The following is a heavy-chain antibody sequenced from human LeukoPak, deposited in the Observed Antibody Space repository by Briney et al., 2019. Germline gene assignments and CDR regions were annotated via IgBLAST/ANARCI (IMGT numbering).Heavy chain of an antibody. CDR1: GGPISSYY. J-gene: IGHJ4*02. CDR3: ARVSYSRYFDY. Sequence: SETLSLTCTVSGGPISSYYWSWVRQPPGKGREGIGYIYYSGSTNYNPSLNRRVTISVDTSKNQFSLQLSSVPAADTAVYYCARVSYSRYFDYWGQGTLVPVSS. CDR2: IYYSGST. V-gene: IGHV4-59*01. D-gene: IGHD5-18*01.